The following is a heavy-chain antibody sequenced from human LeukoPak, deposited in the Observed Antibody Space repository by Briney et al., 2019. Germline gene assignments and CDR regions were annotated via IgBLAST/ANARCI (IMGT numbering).Heavy chain of an antibody. J-gene: IGHJ6*03. V-gene: IGHV3-21*01. CDR3: ARDRGNQRGYYYYYMDV. D-gene: IGHD1-14*01. Sequence: GGSLRLSCAASGFTFSRYSMNWVRQAPGKGLEWVSSISISSNYKYYPDSLKGRFTISRDNAKNSLYLQMNSLRAGETAVYYCARDRGNQRGYYYYYMDVWGKGTTVTVSS. CDR1: GFTFSRYS. CDR2: ISISSNYK.